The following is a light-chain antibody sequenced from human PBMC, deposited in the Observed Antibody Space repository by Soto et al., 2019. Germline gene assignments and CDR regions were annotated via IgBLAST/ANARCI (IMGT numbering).Light chain of an antibody. Sequence: DIQMTQSPSSLSASVGDRVTITCRASQSISSHLNWYQQKPGKAPKLLIYAASSLQSGVPSRFXGSGSGTDFTLTINSLQPEDFATYYCQQSYNTPPYTFGQGTRLEI. CDR1: QSISSH. J-gene: IGKJ2*01. CDR3: QQSYNTPPYT. V-gene: IGKV1-39*01. CDR2: AAS.